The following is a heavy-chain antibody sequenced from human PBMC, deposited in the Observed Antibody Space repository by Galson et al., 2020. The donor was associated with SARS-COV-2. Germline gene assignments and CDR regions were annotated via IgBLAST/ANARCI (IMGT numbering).Heavy chain of an antibody. V-gene: IGHV4-59*01. CDR1: GRSISSYS. J-gene: IGHJ3*02. Sequence: SETLSLTCTAYGRSISSYSWSWIRQPPGTGLEWIGYINNSGSTNYNPSLKSRVTISVDTSKNQFSLKLSSVTAADTAVYYCARGGDYYDFWSGYYRDAGAFDIWGQVTMVAVSS. CDR2: INNSGST. D-gene: IGHD3-3*01. CDR3: ARGGDYYDFWSGYYRDAGAFDI.